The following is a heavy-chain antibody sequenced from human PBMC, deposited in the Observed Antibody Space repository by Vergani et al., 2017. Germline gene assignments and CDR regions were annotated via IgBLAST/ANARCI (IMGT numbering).Heavy chain of an antibody. J-gene: IGHJ4*02. CDR1: GSSVKSGDYY. V-gene: IGHV4-30-4*08. CDR2: TSYRETT. CDR3: ARVPIYYLGSGCYQGYFDY. D-gene: IGHD3-10*01. Sequence: QVQLQESGPGLVKPSQTLSLTCSVSGSSVKSGDYYWTWIRHPPGKGLEWLGHTSYRETTNYNVSLKSRISMSMDTSKNQFYLNLESLTAADTAVYFCARVPIYYLGSGCYQGYFDYWGRGTLVIVSS.